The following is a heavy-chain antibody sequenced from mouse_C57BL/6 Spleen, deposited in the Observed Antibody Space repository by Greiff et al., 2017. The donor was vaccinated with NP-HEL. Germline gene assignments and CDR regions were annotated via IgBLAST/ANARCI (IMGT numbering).Heavy chain of an antibody. CDR1: GYTFTDYY. CDR3: ARGHGSSPFDY. J-gene: IGHJ2*01. V-gene: IGHV1-76*01. D-gene: IGHD1-1*01. Sequence: QVHVKQSGAELVRPGASVKLSCKASGYTFTDYYINWVKQRPGQGLEWIARIYPGSGNTYYNEKFKGKATLTAEKSSSTAYMQLSSLTSEDSAVYFCARGHGSSPFDYWGQSTTLTVSS. CDR2: IYPGSGNT.